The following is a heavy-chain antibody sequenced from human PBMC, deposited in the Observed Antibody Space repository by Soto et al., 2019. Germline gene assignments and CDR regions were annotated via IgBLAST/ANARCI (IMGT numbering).Heavy chain of an antibody. Sequence: QVQLVQSGAEVKKPGASVKVSCKVSGYTLTELSMHWVRQAPGKGLEWMGGFDPEDGETIYAQKFQGRVTMPEDTYTDTAYMELSSLRSEDTAVYYCATAFTIFGPTGVRYFDYWGQGTLVTVSS. CDR3: ATAFTIFGPTGVRYFDY. J-gene: IGHJ4*02. CDR1: GYTLTELS. D-gene: IGHD3-3*01. V-gene: IGHV1-24*01. CDR2: FDPEDGET.